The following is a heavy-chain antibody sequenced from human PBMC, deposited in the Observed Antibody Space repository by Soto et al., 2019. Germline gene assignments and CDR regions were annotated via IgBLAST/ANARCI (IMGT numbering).Heavy chain of an antibody. Sequence: EVQLLESGGGLVQRGGSLRLSCAASGFTFSSYAMSWVRQAPGKGLEWVSAISGSGGSTYYADSVKGRFTISRDNSKNTLYLQMNSLRAEDTAVYYCAKGESLAVAAYYWGQGTLVTVSS. CDR3: AKGESLAVAAYY. D-gene: IGHD6-19*01. CDR1: GFTFSSYA. V-gene: IGHV3-23*01. J-gene: IGHJ4*02. CDR2: ISGSGGST.